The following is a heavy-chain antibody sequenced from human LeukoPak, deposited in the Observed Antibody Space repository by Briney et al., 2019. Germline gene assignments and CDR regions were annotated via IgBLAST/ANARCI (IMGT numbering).Heavy chain of an antibody. J-gene: IGHJ4*02. V-gene: IGHV1-2*02. D-gene: IGHD3-10*01. CDR3: ASQGMVRGVRIDY. CDR2: INPNSGGT. CDR1: GYTFTGYY. Sequence: ASVKVSCKASGYTFTGYYMHWVRQAPGQGLEWMGWINPNSGGTNYAQKFQGKVTMTRDTSISTAYMELSRLRSDDTAVYYRASQGMVRGVRIDYWGQGTPVTVSS.